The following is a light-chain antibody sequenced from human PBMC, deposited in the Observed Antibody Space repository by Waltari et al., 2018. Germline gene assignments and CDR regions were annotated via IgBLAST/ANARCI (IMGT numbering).Light chain of an antibody. CDR3: QHYVRLPVT. V-gene: IGKV3-20*01. J-gene: IGKJ1*01. CDR2: GAS. CDR1: QSVGRT. Sequence: IVLTQSPGTLSLSPGERATLPCRASQSVGRTLAWYPKRPGQAPRLLIYGASTRATAIPDRFSGSVSGTDFSLTISRLEPEDFAVYYCQHYVRLPVTFGQGTTVEIK.